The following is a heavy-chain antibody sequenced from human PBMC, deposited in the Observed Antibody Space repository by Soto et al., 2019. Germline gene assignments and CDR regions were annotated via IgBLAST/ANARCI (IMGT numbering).Heavy chain of an antibody. Sequence: EVQVLESGGGLIQPGGSLRLSCAASGITFSSYAMTWVRQAPGKGLEWVSAISGGGGSTFYADSVKGRFTISRDNSKNTLSLQMNSLRAEDTAVYYCALSPFWIGTRRASGIDYWGQGTLVTVSS. CDR2: ISGGGGST. CDR1: GITFSSYA. CDR3: ALSPFWIGTRRASGIDY. J-gene: IGHJ4*02. V-gene: IGHV3-23*01. D-gene: IGHD3-3*01.